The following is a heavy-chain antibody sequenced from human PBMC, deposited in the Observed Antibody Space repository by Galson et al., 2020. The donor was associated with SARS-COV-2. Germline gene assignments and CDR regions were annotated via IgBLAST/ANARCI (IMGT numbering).Heavy chain of an antibody. CDR3: ARQPGSSANYDFWSGYWYLDY. CDR1: GFTFSNFW. D-gene: IGHD3-3*01. Sequence: PGGSLRLSCSASGFTFSNFWMTWVRQVPGKGLEWVANIKLDGNEKYYADSVKGRFTISRDNGKSSLYLQMNRLRVEDTAVYYCARQPGSSANYDFWSGYWYLDYWGQGALVTVSS. CDR2: IKLDGNEK. V-gene: IGHV3-7*03. J-gene: IGHJ4*02.